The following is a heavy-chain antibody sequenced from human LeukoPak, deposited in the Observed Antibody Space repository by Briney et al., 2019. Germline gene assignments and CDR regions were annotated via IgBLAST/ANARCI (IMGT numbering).Heavy chain of an antibody. J-gene: IGHJ4*02. Sequence: GGSLRLSCAASGFTFSNAWMTWVRQAPGKGLEWVGRLKSKTDGGTTDYAAPVKGRFTISRDNSKNTLYLQMNSLRAEDTAVYYCAKVPLSSSGWDREYYFDYWGQGTLVTVSS. V-gene: IGHV3-15*01. CDR2: LKSKTDGGTT. D-gene: IGHD6-19*01. CDR1: GFTFSNAW. CDR3: AKVPLSSSGWDREYYFDY.